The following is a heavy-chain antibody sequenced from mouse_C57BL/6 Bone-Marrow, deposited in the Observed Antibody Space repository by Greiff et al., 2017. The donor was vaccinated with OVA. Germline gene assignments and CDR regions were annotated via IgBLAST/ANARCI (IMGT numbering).Heavy chain of an antibody. CDR3: ARIITTVVARNWYFDV. CDR2: IDPNSGGT. Sequence: QVHVKQPGAELVKPGASVKLSCKASGYTFTSYWMHWVKQRPGRGLEWIGRIDPNSGGTKYNEKFKSKATLTVDKPSSTAYMQLSSLTSEDSAVYYCARIITTVVARNWYFDVWGTGTTVTVSS. J-gene: IGHJ1*03. D-gene: IGHD1-1*01. CDR1: GYTFTSYW. V-gene: IGHV1-72*01.